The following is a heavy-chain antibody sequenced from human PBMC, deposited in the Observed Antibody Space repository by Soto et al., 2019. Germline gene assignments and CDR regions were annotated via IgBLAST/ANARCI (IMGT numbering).Heavy chain of an antibody. V-gene: IGHV1-24*01. CDR2: FDPEDGET. J-gene: IGHJ4*02. CDR1: GYTLTELS. D-gene: IGHD3-10*01. CDR3: ATDILVNGYGSGSYYKGFDY. Sequence: ASVKVSCKVSGYTLTELSMHWVRQAPGKGLEWMGGFDPEDGETIYAQKFQGRVTMTEDTSTDTAYMELSSLRSEDTAVYYCATDILVNGYGSGSYYKGFDYWGQGTLVTVSS.